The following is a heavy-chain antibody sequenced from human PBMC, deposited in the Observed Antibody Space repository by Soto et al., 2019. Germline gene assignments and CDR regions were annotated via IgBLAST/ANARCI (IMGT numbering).Heavy chain of an antibody. CDR2: ISGSGGST. D-gene: IGHD1-1*01. Sequence: GGSLRLSCAASGFTFSNFAMILVRQAPGKGLEWVSVISGSGGSTYYADSVKGRFTISRDNSKNTLYLQLNSLRAEDSAIYYCVPRTGAKGGFDYWGQGTLVTVSS. CDR3: VPRTGAKGGFDY. CDR1: GFTFSNFA. V-gene: IGHV3-23*01. J-gene: IGHJ4*02.